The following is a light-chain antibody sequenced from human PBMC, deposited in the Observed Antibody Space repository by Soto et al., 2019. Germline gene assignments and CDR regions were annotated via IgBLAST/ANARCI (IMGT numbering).Light chain of an antibody. CDR2: GAS. V-gene: IGKV3-15*01. CDR1: QSVSSS. CDR3: QQYNNWWT. J-gene: IGKJ1*01. Sequence: EVVMTQSPATLSMSPGERATLSCRASQSVSSSLAWYQQKPGQAPRLLIYGASTRATGIPDRSSGSGSETEYALTVSSRQAEDFAIYYCQQYNNWWTFGQGTKVEIK.